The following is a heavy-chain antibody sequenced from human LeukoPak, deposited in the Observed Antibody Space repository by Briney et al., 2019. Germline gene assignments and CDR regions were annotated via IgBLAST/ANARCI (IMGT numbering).Heavy chain of an antibody. CDR1: GFTFSTYA. V-gene: IGHV3-23*01. CDR3: AKGDDIAAAGTLHFDH. Sequence: GGSLRLSCAASGFTFSTYAMSWARQTPGKGLEWVSAVSGSGDSTYYADSVKGRFTISRDNSKNTLYLHMNSLRAEDTAIYYCAKGDDIAAAGTLHFDHWGQGTLVTVSS. D-gene: IGHD6-13*01. J-gene: IGHJ1*01. CDR2: VSGSGDST.